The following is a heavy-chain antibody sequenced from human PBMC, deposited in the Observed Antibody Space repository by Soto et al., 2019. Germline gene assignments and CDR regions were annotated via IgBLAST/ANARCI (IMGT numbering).Heavy chain of an antibody. CDR2: ISYRGTNT. Sequence: GGSLRLSCEASGFTFSNYGMHWVRQAPGKGLEWVAVISYRGTNTCYADFVSGRFTISRDNSKNTLYLEMNSLRVEDAAVYYCAKDGSGYYEDITSWGQGTLVTVSS. D-gene: IGHD2-15*01. CDR3: AKDGSGYYEDITS. CDR1: GFTFSNYG. V-gene: IGHV3-30*18. J-gene: IGHJ5*02.